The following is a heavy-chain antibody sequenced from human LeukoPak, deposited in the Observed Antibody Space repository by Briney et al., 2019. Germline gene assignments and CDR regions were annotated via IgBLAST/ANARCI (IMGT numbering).Heavy chain of an antibody. CDR3: ARDGYGNNYMDV. CDR1: GFSVSSNF. CDR2: IYSGGTT. J-gene: IGHJ6*03. V-gene: IGHV3-53*01. Sequence: GGSLRLSCAASGFSVSSNFMSWVRQAPGKGLEWVSVIYSGGTTYYADSVKGRFTISSDNSKNTLSLQMNSLRAEDTAVYYCARDGYGNNYMDVWGKGTTVTVSS. D-gene: IGHD1/OR15-1a*01.